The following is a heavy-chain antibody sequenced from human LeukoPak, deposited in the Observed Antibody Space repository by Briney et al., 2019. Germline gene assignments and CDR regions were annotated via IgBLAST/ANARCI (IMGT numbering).Heavy chain of an antibody. Sequence: SETLSLTCTVSGGSISSYYWSWIRQPPGKGLEWIGYIYYSGSTNYNPSLKSRVTISVDTSKNQFSLELSSVTAADTAVYYCARDYCSGGSCYFGYWGQGTLVTVSS. CDR3: ARDYCSGGSCYFGY. CDR1: GGSISSYY. CDR2: IYYSGST. J-gene: IGHJ4*02. D-gene: IGHD2-15*01. V-gene: IGHV4-59*01.